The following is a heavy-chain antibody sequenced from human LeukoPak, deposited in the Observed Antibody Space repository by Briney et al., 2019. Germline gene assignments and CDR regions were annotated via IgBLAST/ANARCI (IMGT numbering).Heavy chain of an antibody. D-gene: IGHD1-26*01. CDR3: ARDFIGSYLYSDY. CDR2: INNNGDST. Sequence: HSGGSLRLSCAASGFTFSNYIMTWVRQAPGKGLEWVSSINNNGDSTYYADSVKGRFTISRDNSKNTLYLQMTSLRADDTAVYYCARDFIGSYLYSDYWGRGTLVTVSS. J-gene: IGHJ4*02. V-gene: IGHV3-23*01. CDR1: GFTFSNYI.